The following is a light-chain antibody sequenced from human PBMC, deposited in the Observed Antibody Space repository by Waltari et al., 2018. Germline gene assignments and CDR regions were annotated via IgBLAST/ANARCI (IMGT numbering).Light chain of an antibody. Sequence: SYELTQPPSVSVSPGQTASIPCPGDKLGDKYVYWYQQKPGQSPGLVIYQDSKRPSGIPERFSGSNSGNTATLTISGTQAMDEADYYCQAWDSSTAVVFGGGTKLTVL. V-gene: IGLV3-1*01. J-gene: IGLJ2*01. CDR1: KLGDKY. CDR2: QDS. CDR3: QAWDSSTAVV.